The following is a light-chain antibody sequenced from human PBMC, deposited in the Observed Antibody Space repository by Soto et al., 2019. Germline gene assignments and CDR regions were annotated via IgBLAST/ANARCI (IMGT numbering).Light chain of an antibody. CDR3: QQSYSAPFT. Sequence: DIQMTQSQACLFASVGDTVNITCRASQSISSYLNWYQQRRGKAPNLVLYAGSSLQSGVPSRFSGSGSGTDLTLTINSLQPEDFATYYCQQSYSAPFTFGPGTRVDMK. CDR2: AGS. J-gene: IGKJ3*01. V-gene: IGKV1-39*01. CDR1: QSISSY.